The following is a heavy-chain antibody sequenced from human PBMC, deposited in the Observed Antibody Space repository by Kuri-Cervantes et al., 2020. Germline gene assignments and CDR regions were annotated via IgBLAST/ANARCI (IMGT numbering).Heavy chain of an antibody. V-gene: IGHV1-24*01. J-gene: IGHJ6*02. CDR1: EYTLTELS. CDR2: FDPEDGET. Sequence: ASVKVSCKVSEYTLTELSMHWVRQAPGKGLEWMGGFDPEDGETIYTQKFQGRVTMTEDTSTDTAYMELSSLRSEDTAVYYCATTTLPEGWELLSAFYGMDVWGQGTTVTVSS. CDR3: ATTTLPEGWELLSAFYGMDV. D-gene: IGHD1-26*01.